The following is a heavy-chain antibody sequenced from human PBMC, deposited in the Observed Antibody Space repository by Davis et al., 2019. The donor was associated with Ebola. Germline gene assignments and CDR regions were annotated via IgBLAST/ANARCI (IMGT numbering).Heavy chain of an antibody. CDR3: ASLSPARGAFDI. CDR1: GGSISSYY. Sequence: SETLSLTCTVSGGSISSYYWSWIRQPPGKGLEWIGEINHSGSTNYNPSLKSRVTISVDTSKNQFSLKLSSVTAADTAVYYCASLSPARGAFDIWGQGTMVTVSS. V-gene: IGHV4-34*01. J-gene: IGHJ3*02. CDR2: INHSGST.